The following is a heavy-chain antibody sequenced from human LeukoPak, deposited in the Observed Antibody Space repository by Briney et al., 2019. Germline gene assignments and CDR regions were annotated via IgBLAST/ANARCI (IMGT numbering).Heavy chain of an antibody. D-gene: IGHD3-22*01. V-gene: IGHV4-59*01. CDR3: ARVPNGHSSGYGLDY. J-gene: IGHJ4*02. Sequence: KSSETLSLTCTVSGVSISSYYWSWIRQPPGKGLEWIGYIYYSGSTNYNPSLKSRVTISVDTSKNQFSLKLSSVTAEDTAVYYCARVPNGHSSGYGLDYWGQGTLVTVSS. CDR2: IYYSGST. CDR1: GVSISSYY.